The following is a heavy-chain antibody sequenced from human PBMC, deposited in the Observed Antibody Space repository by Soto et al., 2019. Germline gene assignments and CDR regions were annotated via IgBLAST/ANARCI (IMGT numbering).Heavy chain of an antibody. Sequence: SETLSLTCTVSGGSISSGDYYWSWIRQPPGKGLEWIGYIYYSGSTYYNPSLKSRVTISVDTSKNQFSLKLSSVTAADTAVYYCARGGAYGSGSYYNEPPYYYYGMDVWGQGTTVTVSS. V-gene: IGHV4-30-4*01. CDR3: ARGGAYGSGSYYNEPPYYYYGMDV. D-gene: IGHD3-10*01. CDR1: GGSISSGDYY. CDR2: IYYSGST. J-gene: IGHJ6*02.